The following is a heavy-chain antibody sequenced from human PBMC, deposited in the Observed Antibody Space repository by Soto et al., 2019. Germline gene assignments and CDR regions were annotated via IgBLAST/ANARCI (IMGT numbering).Heavy chain of an antibody. J-gene: IGHJ2*01. CDR2: IIPIFGTA. CDR1: GGTFSSYA. CDR3: ARGPPGSSSWYWYFDR. Sequence: QVQLVQSGAEVKKPGSSVKVSCKASGGTFSSYAISWVRQAPGQGLEWMGGIIPIFGTANYAQKFRGKVTITAAESTSTDYVELSSLRCEDTAVYYCARGPPGSSSWYWYFDRWGRGTLVSVSS. D-gene: IGHD6-13*01. V-gene: IGHV1-69*01.